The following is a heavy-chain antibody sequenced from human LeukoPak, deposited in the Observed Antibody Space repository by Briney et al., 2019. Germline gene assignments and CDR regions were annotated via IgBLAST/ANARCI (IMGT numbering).Heavy chain of an antibody. D-gene: IGHD4-23*01. Sequence: GGSLRLSCAASGFTFSSFSMHWVRQAPGNGLEWVADISNDGSHRYYADSVKGRFTISRDNSKNTLSLEMNTLRPEDMALFYCARDPNRLADYGGDYFDHWGQGTLVTVSS. CDR1: GFTFSSFS. V-gene: IGHV3-30*04. J-gene: IGHJ4*02. CDR2: ISNDGSHR. CDR3: ARDPNRLADYGGDYFDH.